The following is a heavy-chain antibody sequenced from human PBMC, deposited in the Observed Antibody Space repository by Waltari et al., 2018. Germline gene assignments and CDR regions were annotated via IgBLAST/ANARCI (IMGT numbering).Heavy chain of an antibody. CDR3: ARATRKNCVFDY. CDR2: IEYSGHT. J-gene: IGHJ4*02. D-gene: IGHD1-1*01. CDR1: GGSISSGAYY. Sequence: QVQLQQSGPGLVKPSQPLSLTCTVSGGSISSGAYYWSWTPRAPGKGQKWIGDIEYSGHTCCNPTLKRLVTISVDASKNQFSLEPGCVGAAGTAVYYCARATRKNCVFDYWGQGTLVTVSA. V-gene: IGHV4-30-4*08.